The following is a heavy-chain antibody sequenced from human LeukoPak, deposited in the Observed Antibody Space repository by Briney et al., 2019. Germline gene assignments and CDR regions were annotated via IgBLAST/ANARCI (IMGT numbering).Heavy chain of an antibody. D-gene: IGHD1-26*01. CDR3: ARGKVGAIGSCAFDI. V-gene: IGHV3-20*04. CDR2: INWNGGST. J-gene: IGHJ3*02. Sequence: GGSLRLSCAASGFTFDDYGMSWVRQAPGKGLEWVSGINWNGGSTGYADSVKGRFTISRDNAKNSLYLQMNSLRAEDTALYYCARGKVGAIGSCAFDIWGQGTMVTVSS. CDR1: GFTFDDYG.